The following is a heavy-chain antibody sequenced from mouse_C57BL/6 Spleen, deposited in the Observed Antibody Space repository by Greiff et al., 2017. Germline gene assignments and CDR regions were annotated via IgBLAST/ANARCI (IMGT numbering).Heavy chain of an antibody. V-gene: IGHV2-2*01. D-gene: IGHD2-4*01. J-gene: IGHJ4*01. Sequence: VKLVESGPGLVQPSQSLSIPCTVSGFSLTSYGVHWVRQSPGKGLEWLGVMGSGGSTDYNAAFISRLSSSKDNSNSQDFFKMTSLQADDTAIYYYARNRNYDDAMDYWGQGTSVTVSS. CDR2: MGSGGST. CDR3: ARNRNYDDAMDY. CDR1: GFSLTSYG.